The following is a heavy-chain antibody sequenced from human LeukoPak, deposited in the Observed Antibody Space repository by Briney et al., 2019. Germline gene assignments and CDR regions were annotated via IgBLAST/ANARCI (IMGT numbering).Heavy chain of an antibody. V-gene: IGHV3-9*01. CDR1: GFTFDDYA. J-gene: IGHJ4*02. Sequence: GRSLRLSCAASGFTFDDYAMHWVRQAPGKGLEWVSGISWNSGSIGYADSVKGRFTVSRDNSKNTLYLQMNSLTAEDTAVYYCVREATGYSFADYWGQGTLVSVSS. CDR2: ISWNSGSI. D-gene: IGHD1-26*01. CDR3: VREATGYSFADY.